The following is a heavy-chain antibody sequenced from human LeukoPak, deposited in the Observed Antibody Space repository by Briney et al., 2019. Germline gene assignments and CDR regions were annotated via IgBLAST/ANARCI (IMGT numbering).Heavy chain of an antibody. D-gene: IGHD2-8*01. CDR2: ISSTSIYK. Sequence: KPGGSLRLPCAASGFTFSSYSMNWVRQAPGKGLEWVSSISSTSIYKYYADSVKGRFTISRDNAKDSLFLQMNSLRAEDTAIYYCARDPRIYCTNGICRDDYFDNWGQGTLVTVSS. CDR1: GFTFSSYS. J-gene: IGHJ4*02. CDR3: ARDPRIYCTNGICRDDYFDN. V-gene: IGHV3-21*01.